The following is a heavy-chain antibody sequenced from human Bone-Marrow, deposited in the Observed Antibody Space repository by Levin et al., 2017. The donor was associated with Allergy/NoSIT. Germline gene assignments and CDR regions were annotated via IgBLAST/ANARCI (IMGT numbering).Heavy chain of an antibody. Sequence: GESLKISCAASGFTFRPYPLNWVRQAPGKGLEWVSCITSSGDSTYYADSVKGRFTISTSPAKNSLYLQLNRLRDEDTAMYYCARDPARGYYDSSGYSGDHWGQGTLVTVSS. CDR2: ITSSGDST. CDR1: GFTFRPYP. V-gene: IGHV3-48*02. CDR3: ARDPARGYYDSSGYSGDH. D-gene: IGHD3-22*01. J-gene: IGHJ4*02.